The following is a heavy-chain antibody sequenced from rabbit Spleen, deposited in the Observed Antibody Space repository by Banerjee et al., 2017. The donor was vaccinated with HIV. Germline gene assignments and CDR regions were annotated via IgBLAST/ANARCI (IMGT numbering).Heavy chain of an antibody. CDR3: ARNYRGAWDL. V-gene: IGHV1S7*01. J-gene: IGHJ4*01. Sequence: QLEESGGRLVQPGGSLTLSCKAYGFTINNYWMNWVRQAPGKGLEWIGIIYPITETTYYANWVNGRFTISSDNARNTVDLQMNSLTAADTATYFCARNYRGAWDLWGQGPLVTVS. CDR1: GFTINNYW. D-gene: IGHD4-1*01. CDR2: IYPITETT.